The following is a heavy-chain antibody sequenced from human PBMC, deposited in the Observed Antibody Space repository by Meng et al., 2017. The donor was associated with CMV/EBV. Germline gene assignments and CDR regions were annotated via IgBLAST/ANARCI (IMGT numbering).Heavy chain of an antibody. J-gene: IGHJ5*02. V-gene: IGHV1-18*01. D-gene: IGHD1-26*01. CDR1: GDTFTGNG. Sequence: VTKKGASVKVACKASGDTFTGNGISWVRQAPEEGLECVGWNSAYKVNTNCAQKLQGRVTMTTDTSTSTAYIELRSLGSDDTAVYYCARVGVGNWFDPWGQGTLVTVSS. CDR3: ARVGVGNWFDP. CDR2: NSAYKVNT.